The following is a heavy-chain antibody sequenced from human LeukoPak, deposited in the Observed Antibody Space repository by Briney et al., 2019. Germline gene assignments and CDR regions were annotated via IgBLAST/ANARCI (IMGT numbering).Heavy chain of an antibody. J-gene: IGHJ6*03. D-gene: IGHD3-3*01. V-gene: IGHV4-59*01. CDR3: ARVKYYDFWSGYYNYYYYMDV. CDR2: IYYSGST. Sequence: SETLSLTCTVSGGSISSYYWSWIRQSPGKGLEWIGYIYYSGSTNYNPSLKSRVTISVDTSKNQFSLKLSSVAAADTAVYYCARVKYYDFWSGYYNYYYYMDVWGKGTTVTVSS. CDR1: GGSISSYY.